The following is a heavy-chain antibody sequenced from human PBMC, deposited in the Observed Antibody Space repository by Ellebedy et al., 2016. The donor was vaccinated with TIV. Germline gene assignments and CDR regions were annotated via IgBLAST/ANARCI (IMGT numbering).Heavy chain of an antibody. CDR2: IWYDGSNK. CDR1: GFTFSSYG. Sequence: GGSLRLXXAASGFTFSSYGMHWVRQAPGKGLEWVAVIWYDGSNKYYADSVKGRFTISRDNSKNTLYLQMNSLRAEDTAVYYCARDILVFGSQLPYYYYYYGMDVWGQGTTVTVSS. CDR3: ARDILVFGSQLPYYYYYYGMDV. V-gene: IGHV3-33*01. J-gene: IGHJ6*02. D-gene: IGHD2-2*01.